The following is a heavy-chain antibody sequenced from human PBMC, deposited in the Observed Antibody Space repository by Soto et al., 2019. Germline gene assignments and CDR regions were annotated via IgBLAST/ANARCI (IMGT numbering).Heavy chain of an antibody. CDR2: IGVYANT. CDR1: GFTFSSYD. CDR3: AKESTVGSPGYYFDS. D-gene: IGHD1-26*01. J-gene: IGHJ4*02. Sequence: EVELLESGGDLVQPGGSLRLSCAASGFTFSSYDMNWVRQAPGKGLGWVSAIGVYANTYYADSVKGRFTISRDDSRNTVHLQLNSLRVDDTAVYYCAKESTVGSPGYYFDSWGQGTLVTVSS. V-gene: IGHV3-23*01.